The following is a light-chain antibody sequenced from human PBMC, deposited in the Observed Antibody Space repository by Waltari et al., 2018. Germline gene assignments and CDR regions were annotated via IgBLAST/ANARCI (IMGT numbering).Light chain of an antibody. V-gene: IGKV3-11*01. Sequence: EIVLTQSPATLSLSPGERATLSCRASQSVSSYLAWYQQKPGHTPRLLIYDATNSATGVPARFSGSGSGTDFTLTISSLEPEDFAVYFCQQRTNWPRNTFGQGTKLEIK. CDR1: QSVSSY. CDR2: DAT. CDR3: QQRTNWPRNT. J-gene: IGKJ2*01.